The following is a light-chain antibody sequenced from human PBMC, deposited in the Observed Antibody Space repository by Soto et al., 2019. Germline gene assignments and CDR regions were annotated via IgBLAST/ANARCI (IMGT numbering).Light chain of an antibody. CDR3: QHYNTYSVT. Sequence: DIQMTQSPSTLSASVGGRVTITCRASQSINTWLAWYQQKPGKAPKLLIYRASTLESGVPSRFSGSGSGTEFTLTISSLQPDDFSTYYCQHYNTYSVTFGPGTKVDI. CDR2: RAS. CDR1: QSINTW. J-gene: IGKJ3*01. V-gene: IGKV1-5*03.